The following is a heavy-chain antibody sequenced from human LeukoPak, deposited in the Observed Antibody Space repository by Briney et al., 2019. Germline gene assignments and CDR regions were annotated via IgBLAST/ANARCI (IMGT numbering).Heavy chain of an antibody. CDR3: ARHRIESGYDYGGIDY. CDR1: GFTFSSYS. J-gene: IGHJ4*02. V-gene: IGHV3-21*01. Sequence: GGSLRLSCAASGFTFSSYSMNWVRQAPGQGLEWVSSISSSSSYIFYADSMRGRFTISRDNAKNSLYLQMNSLRAEDTAVYYCARHRIESGYDYGGIDYWGQGTLVTVSS. CDR2: ISSSSSYI. D-gene: IGHD5-12*01.